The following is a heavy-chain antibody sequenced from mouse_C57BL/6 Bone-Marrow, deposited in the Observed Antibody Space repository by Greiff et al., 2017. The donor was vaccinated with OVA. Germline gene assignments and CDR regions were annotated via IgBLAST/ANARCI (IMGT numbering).Heavy chain of an antibody. J-gene: IGHJ4*01. D-gene: IGHD1-1*01. CDR3: ASVVSCYVRYYAMDY. CDR1: GYTFTSYW. V-gene: IGHV1-64*01. CDR2: IHPNSGST. Sequence: QVQLQQPGAELVKPGASVKLSCKASGYTFTSYWMHWVKQRPGQGLEWIGMIHPNSGSTNYNEKFKSKATLTVDKSSSTAYMQLSSLTSEDSAVXYSASVVSCYVRYYAMDYWCQGPSVTVSS.